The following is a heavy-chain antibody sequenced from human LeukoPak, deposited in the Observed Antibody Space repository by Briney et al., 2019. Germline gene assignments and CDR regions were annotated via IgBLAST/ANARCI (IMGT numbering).Heavy chain of an antibody. D-gene: IGHD5-18*01. J-gene: IGHJ6*03. V-gene: IGHV4-34*01. CDR2: INHSGST. CDR3: ARRGGYSYGYGYYYYYYMDV. Sequence: SETLSLTCAVYGGSFSGYYWSWIRQPPGKGLEWIGEINHSGSTNYSPSLKSRVTISVDTSKNQFSLKLSSVTAADTAVYYCARRGGYSYGYGYYYYYYMDVWGKGTTVTISS. CDR1: GGSFSGYY.